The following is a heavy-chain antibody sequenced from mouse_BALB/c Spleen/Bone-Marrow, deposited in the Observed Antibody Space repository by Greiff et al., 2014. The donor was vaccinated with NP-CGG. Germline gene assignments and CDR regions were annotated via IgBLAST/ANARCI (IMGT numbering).Heavy chain of an antibody. Sequence: EVQLQQSGPELVKPGASVEVSCKASGYSFTDYNMYWVKQSHGKSLESIGYIDPYNGDTSYNQKFKGRATLTVDKSSNTAFMHLNSLTSEDSAVYYCARCYYVGFAYWGQGTLVTVSA. V-gene: IGHV1S135*01. CDR3: ARCYYVGFAY. CDR2: IDPYNGDT. CDR1: GYSFTDYN. J-gene: IGHJ3*01. D-gene: IGHD1-1*01.